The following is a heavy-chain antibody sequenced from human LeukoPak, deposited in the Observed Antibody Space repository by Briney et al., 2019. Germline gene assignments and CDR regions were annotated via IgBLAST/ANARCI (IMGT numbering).Heavy chain of an antibody. CDR2: IYQSGST. D-gene: IGHD1-26*01. CDR1: GDSISSSSYS. CDR3: ARLGYSGSYYERTFDI. Sequence: SETLSLTCTVSGDSISSSSYSWGWIRQPPGKGLEWIGSIYQSGSTYYNPSLKSRVTISVDTSKNQFSLKLSSVTAADTAVYYCARLGYSGSYYERTFDIWGQGTMVTVSS. V-gene: IGHV4-39*01. J-gene: IGHJ3*02.